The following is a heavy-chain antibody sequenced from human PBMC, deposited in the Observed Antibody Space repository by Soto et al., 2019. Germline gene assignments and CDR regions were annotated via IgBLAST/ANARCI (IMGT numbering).Heavy chain of an antibody. CDR1: GGSISSYY. CDR2: IYYSGST. CDR3: ARMVRGMFDY. Sequence: SETLSLTCTVSGGSISSYYWSWIRQPPGKGLEWIGYIYYSGSTNYNPSLKSRVTISVDTSKNQFSLKLSSVTAADTAVYYCARMVRGMFDYWGQGTLVTVSS. J-gene: IGHJ4*02. D-gene: IGHD3-10*01. V-gene: IGHV4-59*01.